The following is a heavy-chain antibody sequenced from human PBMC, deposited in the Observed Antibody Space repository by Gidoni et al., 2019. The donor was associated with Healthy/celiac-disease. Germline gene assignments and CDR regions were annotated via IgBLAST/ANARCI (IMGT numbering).Heavy chain of an antibody. D-gene: IGHD1-7*01. V-gene: IGHV3-15*01. CDR1: GFTFSNAW. J-gene: IGHJ4*02. CDR2: IKSKTDGGTT. Sequence: EVQLVESGGGLVKPGGSLRLSCAASGFTFSNAWMSWVRQAPGKGLEWVGRIKSKTDGGTTDYAAPVKGRFTISRDDSKNTLYLQMNSLKTEDTAVYYCTTFLGLELRSSFDYWGQGTLVTVSS. CDR3: TTFLGLELRSSFDY.